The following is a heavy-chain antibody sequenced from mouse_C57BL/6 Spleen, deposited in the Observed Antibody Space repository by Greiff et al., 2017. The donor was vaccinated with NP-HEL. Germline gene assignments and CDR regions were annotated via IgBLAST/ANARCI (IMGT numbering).Heavy chain of an antibody. Sequence: QLQQSGPELVKPGASVKISCKASGYSFTGYYMNWVKQSPEKSLEWIGEINPSTGGTTYNQKFKAKATLTVDKSSSTAYMQLKSLTSEDSAVYYCARLYYYGKDYWGQGTTLTVSS. D-gene: IGHD1-1*01. CDR3: ARLYYYGKDY. CDR2: INPSTGGT. CDR1: GYSFTGYY. J-gene: IGHJ2*01. V-gene: IGHV1-42*01.